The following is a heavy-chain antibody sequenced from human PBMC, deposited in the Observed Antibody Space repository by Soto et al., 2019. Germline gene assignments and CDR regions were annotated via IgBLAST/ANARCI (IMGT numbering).Heavy chain of an antibody. V-gene: IGHV1-8*01. J-gene: IGHJ5*02. CDR3: ARQPAGGSTWRFDP. D-gene: IGHD1-1*01. CDR1: GYTFTSYD. CDR2: MNPNSGNT. Sequence: ASVKVSCKASGYTFTSYDINWVRQATGQGLEWMGWMNPNSGNTGYAQKLQSRVTMTRNTSISTAYMELSSLRSEDTAVYYCARQPAGGSTWRFDPWGQGTLVTVSS.